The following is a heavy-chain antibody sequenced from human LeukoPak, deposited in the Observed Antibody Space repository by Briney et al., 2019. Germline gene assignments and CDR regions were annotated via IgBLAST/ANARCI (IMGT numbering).Heavy chain of an antibody. D-gene: IGHD5-18*01. Sequence: GGSLRLSCAASGFTFSDYYMSWIRQAPGKGLEWVSYISGSGTIYYADSVKGRFTIFRDNAKNSLDLQMNSLTVEDTAVYYCVRRRGSAYGVLDYWGQGALVTVSS. J-gene: IGHJ4*02. CDR1: GFTFSDYY. CDR2: ISGSGTI. CDR3: VRRRGSAYGVLDY. V-gene: IGHV3-11*01.